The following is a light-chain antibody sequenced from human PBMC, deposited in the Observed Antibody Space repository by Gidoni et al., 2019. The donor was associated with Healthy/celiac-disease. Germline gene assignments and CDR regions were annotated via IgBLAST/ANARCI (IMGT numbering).Light chain of an antibody. CDR1: QSVSSY. J-gene: IGKJ2*01. CDR2: DAA. V-gene: IGKV3-11*01. CDR3: QQRSNWPSYT. Sequence: ETELTQSPATLSLSPGERATLSCRASQSVSSYLAWYQQKPGQAPRLLIYDAANRATGIPARFSGSGSGTDFTLTISSLEPEDFAVYYCQQRSNWPSYTFGQGTKLEIK.